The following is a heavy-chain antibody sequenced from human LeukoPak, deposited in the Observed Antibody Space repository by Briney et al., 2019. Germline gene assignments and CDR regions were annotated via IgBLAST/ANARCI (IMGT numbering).Heavy chain of an antibody. D-gene: IGHD2-15*01. Sequence: AGSLRLSCAASGFTFSSHAMSWVRQAPGKGLEWVSSISDSGGDTFYANSVKGRFAISRDNFKNTLYLQMNSLRAEDTAVYFCTKRGAYGSGRSYFFEFWGQGTLVTVSS. V-gene: IGHV3-23*01. CDR3: TKRGAYGSGRSYFFEF. J-gene: IGHJ4*02. CDR1: GFTFSSHA. CDR2: ISDSGGDT.